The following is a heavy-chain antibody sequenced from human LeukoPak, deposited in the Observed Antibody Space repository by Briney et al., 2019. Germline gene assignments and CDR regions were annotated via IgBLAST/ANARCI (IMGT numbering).Heavy chain of an antibody. Sequence: GGSLRLSCAASGFTFRDYYINWIRQAPGKGLEWVSYISSSGTTKYYADSVKGRFAISRDNAKNSLDLQMNSLRADDTAVYYCARGGSLDVWGQGTTDTVSS. CDR1: GFTFRDYY. CDR3: ARGGSLDV. CDR2: ISSSGTTK. D-gene: IGHD1-26*01. J-gene: IGHJ6*02. V-gene: IGHV3-11*01.